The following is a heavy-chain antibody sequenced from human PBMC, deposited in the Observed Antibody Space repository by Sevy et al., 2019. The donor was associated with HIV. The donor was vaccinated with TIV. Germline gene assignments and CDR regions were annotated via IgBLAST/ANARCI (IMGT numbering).Heavy chain of an antibody. Sequence: GGSLRLSCAASGFTFSDYYMSWIRQAPGKGLEWVSYISSSSSYTNYAHSVKGRFTISRDNAKNSLYLQMNSLRAEDTAVYYCARGFGNHDAFDIWGQGTMVTVSS. D-gene: IGHD3-3*01. V-gene: IGHV3-11*06. CDR1: GFTFSDYY. CDR3: ARGFGNHDAFDI. CDR2: ISSSSSYT. J-gene: IGHJ3*02.